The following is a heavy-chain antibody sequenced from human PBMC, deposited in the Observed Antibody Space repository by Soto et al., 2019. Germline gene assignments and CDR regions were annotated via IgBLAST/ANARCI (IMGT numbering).Heavy chain of an antibody. J-gene: IGHJ4*02. Sequence: EVQLLEYGGGVVQPGGSLRLSCIGSGFIFDDYAIHWVRQVPGKGLEWVSGIDWNRATTGYADSVKGRFTLSRDNARNPVLLQMDSLRPEDTARYFCVKDVGSRHYDFTNFDSWGQGTLVTVSA. CDR1: GFIFDDYA. CDR3: VKDVGSRHYDFTNFDS. D-gene: IGHD3-3*01. V-gene: IGHV3-9*01. CDR2: IDWNRATT.